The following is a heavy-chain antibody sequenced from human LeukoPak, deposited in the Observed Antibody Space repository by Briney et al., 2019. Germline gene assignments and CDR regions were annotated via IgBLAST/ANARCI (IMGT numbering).Heavy chain of an antibody. CDR1: GHTFTGYY. J-gene: IGHJ4*02. D-gene: IGHD5-12*01. Sequence: ASVRVSCKASGHTFTGYYMHWVRQAPGQGLEWMGWINANSGGTNYAQKFQGRVTMTRDTSISTAYMELSGLRSEDTAVYYCARAERYSGYSRGFYYFDYWGQGTLVTVSS. V-gene: IGHV1-2*02. CDR2: INANSGGT. CDR3: ARAERYSGYSRGFYYFDY.